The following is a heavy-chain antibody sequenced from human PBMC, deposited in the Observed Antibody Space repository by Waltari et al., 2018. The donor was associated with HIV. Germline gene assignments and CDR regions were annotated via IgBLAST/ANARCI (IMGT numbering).Heavy chain of an antibody. CDR2: INPNSGGT. CDR3: AAGIVGATPTWYFDL. V-gene: IGHV1-2*02. CDR1: GYTFTGYY. Sequence: QVQLVQSGAEVKKPGASVKVSCKASGYTFTGYYMHWVRQAPGQGLEWMGWINPNSGGTNYAQKFQGRVTMTRDTSISTAYMELSRLRSDDTAVYYCAAGIVGATPTWYFDLWGRGTLVTVSS. J-gene: IGHJ2*01. D-gene: IGHD1-26*01.